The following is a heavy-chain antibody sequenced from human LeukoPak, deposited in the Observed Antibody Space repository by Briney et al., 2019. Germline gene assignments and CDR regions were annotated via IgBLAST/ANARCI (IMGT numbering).Heavy chain of an antibody. J-gene: IGHJ4*02. CDR1: GFTFSSFA. CDR2: ISGSGGNT. CDR3: AKDASPYY. V-gene: IGHV3-23*01. Sequence: PGGSLRLSCAAPGFTFSSFAMTWVRQAPGKGLEWVSGISGSGGNTYYADSVKGRCTISRDNSKNTLYLQMNSLRAEDTAVYYCAKDASPYYWGQGTLVTVSS.